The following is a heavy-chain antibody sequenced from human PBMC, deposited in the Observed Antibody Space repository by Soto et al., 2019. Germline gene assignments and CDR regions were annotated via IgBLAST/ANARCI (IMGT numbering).Heavy chain of an antibody. J-gene: IGHJ2*01. V-gene: IGHV4-39*01. Sequence: QLQLQESGPGLVKPSETLSLTCTVSGGSISSSSYYWGWIRQPPGKGLEWIGSIYYSGSTYYNPSLKSRVTISVDTSKNQFSLKLSSVTAADTAVYYCAIYSRYSSGWYPYWYFDLWGRGTLVTVSS. CDR3: AIYSRYSSGWYPYWYFDL. D-gene: IGHD6-19*01. CDR1: GGSISSSSYY. CDR2: IYYSGST.